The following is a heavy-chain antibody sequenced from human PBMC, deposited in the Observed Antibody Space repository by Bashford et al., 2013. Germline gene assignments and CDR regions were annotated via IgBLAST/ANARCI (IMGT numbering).Heavy chain of an antibody. J-gene: IGHJ3*02. CDR3: ARGQYYYDSSGYPRREAFDI. CDR2: IIPIFGTA. D-gene: IGHD3-22*01. CDR1: GGTFSSYA. V-gene: IGHV1-69*13. Sequence: SVKVSCKASGGTFSSYAISWVRQAPGQGLEWMGGIIPIFGTANYAQKFQGRVTITADESTSTAYMELSSLRSEDTAVYYCARGQYYYDSSGYPRREAFDIWGQGTMVTVSS.